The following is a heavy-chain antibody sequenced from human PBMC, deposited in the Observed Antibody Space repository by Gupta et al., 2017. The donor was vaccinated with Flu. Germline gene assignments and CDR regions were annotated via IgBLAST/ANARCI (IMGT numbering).Heavy chain of an antibody. V-gene: IGHV1-69*01. J-gene: IGHJ6*03. CDR3: ARGRVAGTGGFYYYYYMDV. CDR2: IIPIFGTA. D-gene: IGHD6-19*01. Sequence: QVQLVQSGAEVKKPGSSVKVSCKASGGTFSSYAISWVRQAPGQGLEWMGGIIPIFGTANYAQKFQGRVTITADESTSTAYMELSSLRSEDTAVYYCARGRVAGTGGFYYYYYMDVWGKGTTVTVSS. CDR1: GGTFSSYA.